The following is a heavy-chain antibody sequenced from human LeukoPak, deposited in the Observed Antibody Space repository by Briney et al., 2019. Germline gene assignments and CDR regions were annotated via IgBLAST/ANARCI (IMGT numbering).Heavy chain of an antibody. J-gene: IGHJ3*02. V-gene: IGHV3-9*01. D-gene: IGHD3-10*01. CDR1: GFTFDDYA. Sequence: GGSLRLSCAASGFTFDDYAMHWVRQAPGKGLEWVSGISWNSGSIGYADSVKGRFTISRDNAKNSLYLQMNSLRAEDTALYYCAKHRYGSGRFAFDIWGQGTMVTVSS. CDR2: ISWNSGSI. CDR3: AKHRYGSGRFAFDI.